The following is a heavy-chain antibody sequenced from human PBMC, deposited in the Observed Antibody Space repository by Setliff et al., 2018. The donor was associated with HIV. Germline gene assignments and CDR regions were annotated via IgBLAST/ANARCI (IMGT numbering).Heavy chain of an antibody. J-gene: IGHJ3*01. D-gene: IGHD1-7*01. Sequence: KSSETLSLTCSISGATIHYHYWSWIRQPPGKGLEWIGYVDYSGDTEYNPSLQSRATISRDPSKSQVSLNLNSATAADTAVYYCTRGPGGTVPKPLEAFDVWGRGAVVTV. CDR1: GATIHYHY. V-gene: IGHV4-59*11. CDR2: VDYSGDT. CDR3: TRGPGGTVPKPLEAFDV.